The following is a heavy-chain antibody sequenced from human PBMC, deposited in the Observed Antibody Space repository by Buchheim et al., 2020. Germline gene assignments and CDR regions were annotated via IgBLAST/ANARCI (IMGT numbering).Heavy chain of an antibody. CDR1: GGSIMTRNYY. CDR3: ARGVMATSTYFDY. CDR2: LYTSGST. J-gene: IGHJ4*02. Sequence: QVQLQESGPGLVKPSETLSLTCTVSGGSIMTRNYYWSWIRQPAGKGLEWIGRLYTSGSTYYNPSLQSRVTISVDTSKNPFSLKLSSVTAADTAVYYCARGVMATSTYFDYWGQGTL. V-gene: IGHV4-61*02. D-gene: IGHD5-24*01.